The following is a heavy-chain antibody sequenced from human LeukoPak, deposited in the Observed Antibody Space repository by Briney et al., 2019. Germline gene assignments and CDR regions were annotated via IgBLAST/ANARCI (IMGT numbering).Heavy chain of an antibody. CDR2: IYTSGTT. Sequence: SETLSLTCTVSGGSISNYYWSWIRQPAGKGLEWIGRIYTSGTTHCNPSLKSRVTMSVDTSKNQFSLNLSSVTAADTAVYYCAKSNGYGLVDIWGQGTMVTVSS. J-gene: IGHJ3*02. CDR3: AKSNGYGLVDI. D-gene: IGHD3-10*01. V-gene: IGHV4-4*07. CDR1: GGSISNYY.